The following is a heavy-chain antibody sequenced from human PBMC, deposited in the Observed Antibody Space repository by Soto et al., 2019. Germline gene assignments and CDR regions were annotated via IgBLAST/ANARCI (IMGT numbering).Heavy chain of an antibody. CDR1: GGSISSGDYY. Sequence: SETLSLTCSVSGGSISSGDYYWNWIRQPPGKGLEWIGHIYYSGSTYYNSPLKSRVTISLDTSKNQFSLKLSSVTAADTAVYYYACIGGECSGGSCYLVAFAIWGEGKMV. D-gene: IGHD2-15*01. CDR3: ACIGGECSGGSCYLVAFAI. J-gene: IGHJ3*02. CDR2: IYYSGST. V-gene: IGHV4-30-4*01.